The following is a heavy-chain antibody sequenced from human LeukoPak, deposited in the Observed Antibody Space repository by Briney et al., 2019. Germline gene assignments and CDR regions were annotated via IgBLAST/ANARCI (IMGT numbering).Heavy chain of an antibody. V-gene: IGHV4-4*07. CDR2: TYTSGST. CDR3: TQGGELMNY. Sequence: SETLSLTCTVSGGSISSYYWTWIRQPAGKGLEWIGRTYTSGSTNYNPSLKSRVTISIDASKNQFSLRLSSVTAADTAVYYCTQGGELMNYWGQGTLVTVSS. J-gene: IGHJ4*02. D-gene: IGHD1-26*01. CDR1: GGSISSYY.